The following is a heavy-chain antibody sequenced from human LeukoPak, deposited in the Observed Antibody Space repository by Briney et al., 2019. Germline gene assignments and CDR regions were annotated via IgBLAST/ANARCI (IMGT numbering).Heavy chain of an antibody. CDR2: ISYDGSNK. Sequence: GRSLRLSCAASGFTFSSYAMHWVRQAPGKGLEWVAVISYDGSNKYYADSVKGRFTISRDNAKNSLYLQMNSLTDEDTAVYYCARDNNYYDTFGYYYSFDYWGQGTLVTVSS. D-gene: IGHD3-22*01. V-gene: IGHV3-30-3*01. J-gene: IGHJ4*02. CDR1: GFTFSSYA. CDR3: ARDNNYYDTFGYYYSFDY.